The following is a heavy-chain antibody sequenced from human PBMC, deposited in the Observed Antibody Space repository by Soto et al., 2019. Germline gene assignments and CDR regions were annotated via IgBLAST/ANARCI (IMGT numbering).Heavy chain of an antibody. V-gene: IGHV4-39*01. D-gene: IGHD2-21*02. J-gene: IGHJ4*02. Sequence: SGPLCLTYTVTADSIISRSYYWGLTRQPPGTGLEWIGSIYYSGSTYNNPSLRSRVSMSIDTSKDQFSLKLESVTAADTALYFCARQRTSVVTQAYFDVWGPGSLVTVYS. CDR1: ADSIISRSYY. CDR2: IYYSGST. CDR3: ARQRTSVVTQAYFDV.